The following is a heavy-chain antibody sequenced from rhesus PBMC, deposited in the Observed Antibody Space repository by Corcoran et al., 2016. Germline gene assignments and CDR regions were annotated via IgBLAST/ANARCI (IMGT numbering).Heavy chain of an antibody. CDR3: ARTRLGGYDY. CDR2: IYGSGGGT. V-gene: IGHV4-106*01. J-gene: IGHJ4*01. D-gene: IGHD5-12*01. CDR1: GGSISDDYY. Sequence: QLQLQESGPGLVKPSETLSLTCAVSGGSISDDYYWSWISQPPGKGLEWIGYIYGSGGGTNYNPSLKNRVTVSIDTSKNQFSLKLSSVTAADTAVYYCARTRLGGYDYWGQGVLVTVSS.